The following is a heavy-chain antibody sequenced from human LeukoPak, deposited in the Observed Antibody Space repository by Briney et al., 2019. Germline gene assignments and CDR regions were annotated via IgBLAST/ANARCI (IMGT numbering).Heavy chain of an antibody. V-gene: IGHV3-48*01. D-gene: IGHD5-24*01. CDR3: ARGDGYDFFDY. CDR2: ISSSGSTR. CDR1: GFTFSDYS. Sequence: GGSLRLSCAASGFTFSDYSMNWVRQAPGKGLEWVSYISSSGSTRYYAGSVKGRFTVSRDNAKNSLYLQMNSLRAEDTAVYFCARGDGYDFFDYWGQGTLVTVSS. J-gene: IGHJ4*02.